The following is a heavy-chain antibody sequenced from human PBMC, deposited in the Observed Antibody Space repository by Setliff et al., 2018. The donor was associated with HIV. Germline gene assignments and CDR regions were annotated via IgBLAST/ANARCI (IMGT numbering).Heavy chain of an antibody. V-gene: IGHV3-7*01. CDR3: ARKLRPGHGVDV. J-gene: IGHJ6*02. CDR1: GFTFSNYV. Sequence: GSLRLSCAASGFTFSNYVMNWVRQAPGKGLGWVANKGQDGSEKSYMDSVKGRFTISRDNAKNSMDLQMNSLRAEDTAIYYCARKLRPGHGVDVWGQGTTVTVSS. CDR2: KGQDGSEK. D-gene: IGHD3-10*01.